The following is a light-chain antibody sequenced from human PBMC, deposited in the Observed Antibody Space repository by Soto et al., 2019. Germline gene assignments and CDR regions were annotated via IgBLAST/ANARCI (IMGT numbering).Light chain of an antibody. V-gene: IGKV1D-12*01. CDR1: QGISRW. J-gene: IGKJ4*01. Sequence: DIQMTQSPSSVAASVGDRVTITCRASQGISRWLAWYQQRPGKAPNLLIYAASTLQSGVPSRFSGSGSGTDFTLTISSLQPEDFATYYCQQANSLPLTFGGGTKVVIK. CDR3: QQANSLPLT. CDR2: AAS.